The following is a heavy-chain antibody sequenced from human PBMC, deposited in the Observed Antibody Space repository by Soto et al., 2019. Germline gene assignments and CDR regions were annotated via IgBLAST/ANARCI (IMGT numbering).Heavy chain of an antibody. CDR1: GFTFSSYA. CDR2: ISGSGGST. J-gene: IGHJ6*03. CDR3: ARYPHDYGDYGYGGTSYYYYYMDA. V-gene: IGHV3-23*01. D-gene: IGHD4-17*01. Sequence: GGSLRLSCAASGFTFSSYAMSWVRQAPGKGLEWVSAISGSGGSTYYADSVKGRFTISRDNSKNTLYLQMNSLRAEDTAVYYCARYPHDYGDYGYGGTSYYYYYMDAWGKGTTVTVSS.